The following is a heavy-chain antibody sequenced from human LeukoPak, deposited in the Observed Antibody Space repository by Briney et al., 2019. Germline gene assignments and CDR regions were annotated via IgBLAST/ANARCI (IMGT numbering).Heavy chain of an antibody. Sequence: SDTLSLTCTVSGGSISNYYWSWIRRPPAKGLEWIGCIYYIGSTNYNPSLKSRVTIAVDTSKHQFSLKLSSVTAADTAVYYCARGKGYFDYWGQGILVTVSS. CDR1: GGSISNYY. J-gene: IGHJ4*02. V-gene: IGHV4-59*07. CDR2: IYYIGST. CDR3: ARGKGYFDY.